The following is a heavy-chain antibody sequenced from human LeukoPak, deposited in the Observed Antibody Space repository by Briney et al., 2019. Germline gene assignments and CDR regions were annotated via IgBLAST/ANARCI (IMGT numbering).Heavy chain of an antibody. J-gene: IGHJ4*02. CDR3: AKKEEQWLNDY. Sequence: RAGGSLRLSCAASGFTFSSYAMSWVRQAPGRGLEWVSGISGSGGGTYYADSVKGRFTISRDNSKNTLYLQMNSLRAEDTAIYYCAKKEEQWLNDYGGQGTLVTVSS. V-gene: IGHV3-23*01. CDR2: ISGSGGGT. D-gene: IGHD6-19*01. CDR1: GFTFSSYA.